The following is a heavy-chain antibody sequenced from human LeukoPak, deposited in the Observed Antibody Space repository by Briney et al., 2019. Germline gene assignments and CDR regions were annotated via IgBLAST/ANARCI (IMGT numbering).Heavy chain of an antibody. Sequence: PSETLSLTCTVSGGSISSYYWSWIRQPPGKGLEWIGYIYYSGSTNYNPSLKSRVTISVDTSKNQFSLKLSSVTAADTAVYYCARPAISNAHYYEGTGFDGDYWGPGTLVTVSS. CDR1: GGSISSYY. J-gene: IGHJ4*02. CDR3: ARPAISNAHYYEGTGFDGDY. CDR2: IYYSGST. D-gene: IGHD3-22*01. V-gene: IGHV4-59*12.